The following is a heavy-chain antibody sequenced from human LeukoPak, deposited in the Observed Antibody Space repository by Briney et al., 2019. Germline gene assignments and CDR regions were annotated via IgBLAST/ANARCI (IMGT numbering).Heavy chain of an antibody. CDR2: IKQDGSEK. CDR1: GFTFSSYG. V-gene: IGHV3-7*01. J-gene: IGHJ4*02. D-gene: IGHD6-6*01. CDR3: AREDNIAARCFDY. Sequence: GGSLRLSCAASGFTFSSYGMSWVRQAPGKGLEWVANIKQDGSEKYYVDSVKGRFAISRDNAKNSLYLQMNSLRAEDTAVYYCAREDNIAARCFDYWGQGTLVTVSS.